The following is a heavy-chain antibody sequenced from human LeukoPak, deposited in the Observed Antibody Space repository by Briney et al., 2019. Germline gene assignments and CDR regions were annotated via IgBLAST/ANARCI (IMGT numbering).Heavy chain of an antibody. J-gene: IGHJ6*02. CDR1: GYTFTSYD. Sequence: ASVKVSCKASGYTFTSYDINWVRQATGQGLEWMGWMNPNSGNTGYAQKFQGRVTMTRNTSISTAYMELSSLRSEDTAVYYCARPVGYSSGWYPNYYYYGMDVWGQGTTVTVSS. D-gene: IGHD6-19*01. CDR2: MNPNSGNT. V-gene: IGHV1-8*01. CDR3: ARPVGYSSGWYPNYYYYGMDV.